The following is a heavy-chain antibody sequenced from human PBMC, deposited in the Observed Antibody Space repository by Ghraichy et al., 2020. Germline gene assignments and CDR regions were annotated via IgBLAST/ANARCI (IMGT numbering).Heavy chain of an antibody. D-gene: IGHD6-13*01. CDR3: ARQERYEQHAGEFDP. CDR2: IYYSGST. Sequence: SETLSLTCTVSGGSISSSTYYWGWIRQPPGKGLEWIGSIYYSGSTYYNPSLKSRVTISVDTSKNQFSLKLSSVTAADTAVYYCARQERYEQHAGEFDPWGQGTLVTVSS. CDR1: GGSISSSTYY. V-gene: IGHV4-39*01. J-gene: IGHJ5*02.